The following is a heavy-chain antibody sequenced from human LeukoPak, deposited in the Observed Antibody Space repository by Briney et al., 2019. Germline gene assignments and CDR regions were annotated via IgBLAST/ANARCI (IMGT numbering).Heavy chain of an antibody. J-gene: IGHJ3*02. CDR2: IYYSGST. D-gene: IGHD5-18*01. V-gene: IGHV4-30-4*01. CDR1: GGSISSGDYY. Sequence: SQTLSLTCTVSGGSISSGDYYWSWIRQPPGKGLEWIGYIYYSGSTYYNPSLKSRVTISVDTSKNQFSLKLSSVIAADTAVYYCARGLFEEDTAMVHDAFDIWGQGTMVTVSS. CDR3: ARGLFEEDTAMVHDAFDI.